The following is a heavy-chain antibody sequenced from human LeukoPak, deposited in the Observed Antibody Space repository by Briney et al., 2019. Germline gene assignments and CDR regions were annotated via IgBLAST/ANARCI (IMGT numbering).Heavy chain of an antibody. CDR1: GGSISSYY. CDR2: IYYSGST. CDR3: ARWVTGYSYGLDY. Sequence: SETLSLTCTVSGGSISSYYWSWIRQPPGKGLEWIGYIYYSGSTYYNPSLKSRVTISVDTSKNQFSLKLSSVTAADTAVYYCARWVTGYSYGLDYWGQGTLVTVSS. D-gene: IGHD5-18*01. J-gene: IGHJ4*02. V-gene: IGHV4-59*12.